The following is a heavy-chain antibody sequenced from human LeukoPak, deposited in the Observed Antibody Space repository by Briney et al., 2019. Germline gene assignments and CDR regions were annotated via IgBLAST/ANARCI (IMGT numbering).Heavy chain of an antibody. V-gene: IGHV4-59*01. CDR3: ASDYGGNSGLFDC. D-gene: IGHD4-23*01. CDR2: IYYSGST. J-gene: IGHJ4*02. Sequence: LETLSLTCTVSGGSISSYYWSWIRQPPGKGLEWIGYIYYSGSTNYNPSLMSRVTISVDTSKNQFSLKLSSVTAADTAVYYCASDYGGNSGLFDCWGQGTLVTVSS. CDR1: GGSISSYY.